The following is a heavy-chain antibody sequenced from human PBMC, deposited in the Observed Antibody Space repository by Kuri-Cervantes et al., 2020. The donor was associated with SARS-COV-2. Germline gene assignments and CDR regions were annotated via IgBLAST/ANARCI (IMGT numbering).Heavy chain of an antibody. Sequence: LSLTCAASGFTFSSYGMHWVRQAPGKGLEWVAVISYDGSNKYYADSVKGRSTISRDNSKNTLYLQMNSLRAEDTAVYYCAKEMGATKYFQHWGQGTRGT. CDR3: AKEMGATKYFQH. J-gene: IGHJ1*01. CDR2: ISYDGSNK. D-gene: IGHD1-26*01. V-gene: IGHV3-30*18. CDR1: GFTFSSYG.